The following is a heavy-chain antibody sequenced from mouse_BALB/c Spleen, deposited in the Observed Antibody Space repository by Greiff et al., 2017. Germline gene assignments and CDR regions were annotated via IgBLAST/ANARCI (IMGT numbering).Heavy chain of an antibody. V-gene: IGHV2-6-5*01. CDR2: IWGGGST. J-gene: IGHJ1*01. Sequence: VNVVESGPGLVAPSQSLSITCTVSGFSLTDYGVSWIRQPPGKGLEWLGVIWGGGSTYYNSALKSRLSISKDNSKSQVFLKMNSLQTDDTAMYYCAKPHGNYDWYFDVWGAGTTVTVSS. CDR1: GFSLTDYG. D-gene: IGHD2-1*01. CDR3: AKPHGNYDWYFDV.